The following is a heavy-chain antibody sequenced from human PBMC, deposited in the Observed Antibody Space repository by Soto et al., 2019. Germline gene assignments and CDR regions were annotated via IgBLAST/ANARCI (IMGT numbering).Heavy chain of an antibody. CDR3: ARAGIYCDSTSCYTGAFDI. CDR2: IYYSGTT. CDR1: DDSFRGADYY. J-gene: IGHJ3*02. Sequence: SETLSLTCTVSDDSFRGADYYWSWIRQHPGKGLEWIGYIYYSGTTFYTPSLKSRLTISVDTSQNQFSLKLSSVTAADTAVYYCARAGIYCDSTSCYTGAFDIWGQGTMVTVSS. D-gene: IGHD2-2*02. V-gene: IGHV4-31*03.